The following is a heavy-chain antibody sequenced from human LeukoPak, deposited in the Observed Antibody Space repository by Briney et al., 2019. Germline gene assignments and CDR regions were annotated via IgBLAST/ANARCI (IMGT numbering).Heavy chain of an antibody. CDR2: IIPILGIA. Sequence: ASVKVPCKASGGTFSSYAISWVRQAPGQGLEWMGRIIPILGIANYAQKFQDRVTITADKSTSTAYMELSSQTSEDTAVYYCARDEKGYCSSTTCEGGAFDIWGQGTMVTVSS. V-gene: IGHV1-69*04. D-gene: IGHD2-2*01. CDR1: GGTFSSYA. J-gene: IGHJ3*02. CDR3: ARDEKGYCSSTTCEGGAFDI.